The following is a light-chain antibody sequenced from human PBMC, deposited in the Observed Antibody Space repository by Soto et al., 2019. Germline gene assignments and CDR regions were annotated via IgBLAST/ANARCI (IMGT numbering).Light chain of an antibody. CDR2: DTD. CDR3: LLSDNGARV. CDR1: TGTVTRGLF. V-gene: IGLV7-46*01. Sequence: QAVVTQEPSLTVSPGGTITLTCGSSTGTVTRGLFPYWFQQKPGQAPRTLIYDTDNKHSWTPARFSGSLLGDKAALTLSGAQPEDEADYYCLLSDNGARVFGGGTKLTVL. J-gene: IGLJ2*01.